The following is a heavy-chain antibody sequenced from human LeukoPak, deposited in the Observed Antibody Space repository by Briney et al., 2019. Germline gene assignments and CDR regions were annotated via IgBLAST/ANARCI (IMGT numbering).Heavy chain of an antibody. J-gene: IGHJ5*02. V-gene: IGHV1-69*10. CDR2: IIPILGIA. D-gene: IGHD6-6*01. CDR3: AKYSSSSNWFDP. CDR1: GGTFSSYA. Sequence: SVKVSCKASGGTFSSYAISWVRQAPGQGLGWMGGIIPILGIANYAQKFQGRVTITADKSTSTAYMELSSLRSEDTAVYYCAKYSSSSNWFDPWGQGTLVTVSS.